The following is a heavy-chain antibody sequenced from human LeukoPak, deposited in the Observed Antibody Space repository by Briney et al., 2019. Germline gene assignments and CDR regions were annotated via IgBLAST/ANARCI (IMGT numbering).Heavy chain of an antibody. CDR1: GFTFSSYA. CDR2: ISYDGSNK. V-gene: IGHV3-30-3*01. D-gene: IGHD3-22*01. J-gene: IGHJ4*02. Sequence: GGSLRLSCAASGFTFSSYAMHWVRQAPGKGLEWVAVISYDGSNKYYADSVKGRFTISRDNSKNTLYLQMNSLRAEDTAVYYCARSTRSGLYDLFEGSDYWGQGTLVTVSS. CDR3: ARSTRSGLYDLFEGSDY.